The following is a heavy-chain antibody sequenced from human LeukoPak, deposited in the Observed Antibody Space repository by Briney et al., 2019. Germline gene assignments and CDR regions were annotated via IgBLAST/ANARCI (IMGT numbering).Heavy chain of an antibody. J-gene: IGHJ4*02. Sequence: AGTLSLSCAVSGVSISTYSWSWVRQSPGEGLEWIGFIKYSVDTQSNPSPKGGVTISLDITKNNTSLSQTSMTAADTPSYYSARETNIWALDSWGQGTLVTVSS. CDR3: ARETNIWALDS. V-gene: IGHV4-59*01. CDR1: GVSISTYS. D-gene: IGHD2/OR15-2a*01. CDR2: IKYSVDT.